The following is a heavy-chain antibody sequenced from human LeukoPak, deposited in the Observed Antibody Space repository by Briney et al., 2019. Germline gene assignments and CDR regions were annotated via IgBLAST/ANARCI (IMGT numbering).Heavy chain of an antibody. Sequence: SETLSLTCAVYGGSFSGYYWSWIRQPPGKGLEWIGEINHSGSTNYNPSLKSRVTISVDTSKNQFSLKLSSVTAADTAVYYCARGRRAVIYWGQGTLVTVSS. CDR2: INHSGST. CDR1: GGSFSGYY. CDR3: ARGRRAVIY. D-gene: IGHD6-19*01. J-gene: IGHJ4*02. V-gene: IGHV4-34*01.